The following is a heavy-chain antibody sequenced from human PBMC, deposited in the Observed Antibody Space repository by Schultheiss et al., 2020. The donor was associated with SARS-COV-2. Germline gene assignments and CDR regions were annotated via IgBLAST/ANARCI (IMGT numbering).Heavy chain of an antibody. Sequence: GGSLRLSCAASGFTFSGSAMHWVRQAPGKGLEWVASVKQDGSEKYYVNSVKGRFTISRDNAKNSLYLQMNSLRAEDTAVYYCARELFPYFEYWGQGTLVTVSS. V-gene: IGHV3-7*03. CDR1: GFTFSGSA. CDR2: VKQDGSEK. CDR3: ARELFPYFEY. J-gene: IGHJ4*02.